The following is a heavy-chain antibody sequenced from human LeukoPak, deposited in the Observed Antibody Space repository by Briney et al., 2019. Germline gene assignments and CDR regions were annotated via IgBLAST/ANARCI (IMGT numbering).Heavy chain of an antibody. D-gene: IGHD2-15*01. V-gene: IGHV3-48*03. CDR2: ISSTGNTV. J-gene: IGHJ6*04. CDR3: TKETPQMDV. CDR1: GFTFSSYE. Sequence: GGSLRLSCAASGFTFSSYEMNWVRQAPGQGLERVAYISSTGNTVHYAGSVKGRFTISRDNAKNSLYLQMNRLRAEDTAVYYCTKETPQMDVWGKGTTVTVSS.